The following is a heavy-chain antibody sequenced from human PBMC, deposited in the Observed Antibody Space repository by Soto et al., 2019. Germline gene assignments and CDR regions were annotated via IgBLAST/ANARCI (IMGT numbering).Heavy chain of an antibody. V-gene: IGHV1-18*01. Sequence: ASVKVSCKASGYSFTNYAISWVRQAPGQGLEWMGWISPYNGNRNYAQKFQGRVTMTTDTSTSTAYMELRSLRSDDTAVYYCARVHASSIWSSDFYFGMDVWGQGTTVTVSS. D-gene: IGHD6-13*01. CDR3: ARVHASSIWSSDFYFGMDV. J-gene: IGHJ6*02. CDR2: ISPYNGNR. CDR1: GYSFTNYA.